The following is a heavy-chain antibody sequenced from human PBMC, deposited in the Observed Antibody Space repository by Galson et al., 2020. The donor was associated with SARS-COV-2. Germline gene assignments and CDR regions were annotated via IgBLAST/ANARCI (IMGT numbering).Heavy chain of an antibody. Sequence: GESLKISCAASGFTFSSYEMNWVRQAPGKGLEWISYISSSVGTIYYADSVKGRFTISRDNAKNSLYLQMNSLRAEDTAVYYCARGGGGRGYYYMDVWGKGTTVTVSS. V-gene: IGHV3-48*03. CDR1: GFTFSSYE. J-gene: IGHJ6*03. CDR2: ISSSVGTI. CDR3: ARGGGGRGYYYMDV. D-gene: IGHD3-10*01.